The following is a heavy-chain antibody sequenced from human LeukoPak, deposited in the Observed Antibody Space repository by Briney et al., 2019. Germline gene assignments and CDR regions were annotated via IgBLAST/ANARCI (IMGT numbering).Heavy chain of an antibody. CDR2: INHSGST. D-gene: IGHD4-17*01. V-gene: IGHV4-34*01. CDR3: ARGGRRLRSQLDY. Sequence: SETLSLTCAVYGGSFSGYYWSWIRQPPGKGLEWIGEINHSGSTNYNPSLESRVTISVDTSKNQFSLKLSSVTAADTAVYYCARGGRRLRSQLDYWGQGTLVTVSS. CDR1: GGSFSGYY. J-gene: IGHJ4*02.